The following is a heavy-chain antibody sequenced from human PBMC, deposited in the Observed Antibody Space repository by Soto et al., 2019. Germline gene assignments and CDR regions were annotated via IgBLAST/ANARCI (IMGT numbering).Heavy chain of an antibody. V-gene: IGHV5-51*01. J-gene: IGHJ3*02. CDR1: GYSFTSYW. D-gene: IGHD2-2*01. CDR2: IYPGDSDT. CDR3: SRKSKVIVVVPAADDAFDN. Sequence: LGESLKISCKGSGYSFTSYWIGWVRQMPGKGLEWMGIIYPGDSDTRYSPSFQGQVTISADKSISTAYLQWSSLKASDTAMYYCSRKSKVIVVVPAADDAFDNWGQGTMVTV.